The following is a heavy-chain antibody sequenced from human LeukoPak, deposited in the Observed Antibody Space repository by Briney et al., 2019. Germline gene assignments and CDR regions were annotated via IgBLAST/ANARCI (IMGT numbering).Heavy chain of an antibody. V-gene: IGHV3-48*03. CDR2: ISSSGSTI. Sequence: GGSLRLSCAASGFTFSSYEMNWVRQAPGKGLEWVSYISSSGSTIYYADSVKGRFTISRDNAKNSLYLQMNSLRAEDTAVYYCAQSPLAYAMDAWGQGTTVTVSS. D-gene: IGHD3-3*02. CDR3: AQSPLAYAMDA. CDR1: GFTFSSYE. J-gene: IGHJ6*02.